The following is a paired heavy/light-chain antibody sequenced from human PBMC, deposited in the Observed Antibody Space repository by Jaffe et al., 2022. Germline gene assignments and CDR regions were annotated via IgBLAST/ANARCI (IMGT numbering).Light chain of an antibody. Sequence: EIVLTQSPATLSLSPGERATLSCRASQSVSSYLAWYQQKPGQAPRLLIYDASNRATGIPARFSGSGSGTDFTLTISSLEPEDFAVYYCQQRSNWRVTFGGGTKVEIK. CDR2: DAS. J-gene: IGKJ4*01. CDR1: QSVSSY. V-gene: IGKV3-11*01. CDR3: QQRSNWRVT.
Heavy chain of an antibody. CDR1: GFTVSSNY. CDR3: ARESTTGLPFDYYYYYMDV. D-gene: IGHD3-9*01. Sequence: EVQLVESGGGLVQPGGSLRLSCAASGFTVSSNYMSWVRQAPGKGLEWVSVIYSGGSTYYADSVKGRFTISRDNSKNTLYLQMNSLRAEDTAVYYCARESTTGLPFDYYYYYMDVWGKGTTVTVSS. V-gene: IGHV3-66*02. J-gene: IGHJ6*03. CDR2: IYSGGST.